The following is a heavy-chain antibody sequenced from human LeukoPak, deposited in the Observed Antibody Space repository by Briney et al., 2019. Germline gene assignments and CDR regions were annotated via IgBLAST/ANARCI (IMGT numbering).Heavy chain of an antibody. J-gene: IGHJ4*02. D-gene: IGHD5-12*01. Sequence: GGSLRLSCAASGFTFSSYSMNWVRQAPGKGLEWVSSISSSSSYTYYADSVKGRFTISRDNAKNSLYLQLNSLRAEDTAVYYCARAEEGGYDLDYWGQGTLVTVSS. CDR2: ISSSSSYT. CDR3: ARAEEGGYDLDY. V-gene: IGHV3-21*01. CDR1: GFTFSSYS.